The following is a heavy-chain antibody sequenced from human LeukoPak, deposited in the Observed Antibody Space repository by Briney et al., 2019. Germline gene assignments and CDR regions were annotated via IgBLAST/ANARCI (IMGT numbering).Heavy chain of an antibody. J-gene: IGHJ5*02. D-gene: IGHD3-10*01. CDR1: GYTFTGYY. CDR2: INPNSGGT. Sequence: APVKVSCKASGYTFTGYYMHWVRQAPGQGLEWMGRINPNSGGTNYAQTFQGRVTMTRETSISTAYMELRRLRSDDTAVYYCARGPMVRGVNLAEWFDLWGQGTLVTVSS. V-gene: IGHV1-2*06. CDR3: ARGPMVRGVNLAEWFDL.